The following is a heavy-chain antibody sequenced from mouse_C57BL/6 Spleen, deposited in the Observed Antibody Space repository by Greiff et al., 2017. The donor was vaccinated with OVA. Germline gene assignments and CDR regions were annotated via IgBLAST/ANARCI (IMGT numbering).Heavy chain of an antibody. CDR1: GYTFTSYW. CDR3: ARPSYYDYDGGSGFAY. D-gene: IGHD2-4*01. J-gene: IGHJ3*01. Sequence: VQLQQPGAELVMPGASVKLSCKASGYTFTSYWMHWVKQRPGQGLEWIGEIDPSDSYTNYNQKFKGKSTLTVDKSSSTAYMQLSSLTSEDSAVYYCARPSYYDYDGGSGFAYWGQGTLVTVSA. CDR2: IDPSDSYT. V-gene: IGHV1-69*01.